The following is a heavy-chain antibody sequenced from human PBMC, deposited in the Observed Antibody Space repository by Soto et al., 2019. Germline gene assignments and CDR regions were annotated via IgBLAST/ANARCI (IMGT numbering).Heavy chain of an antibody. CDR3: AKFYTDSSGYSSCDY. J-gene: IGHJ4*01. V-gene: IGHV3-23*01. CDR1: EFTLSNYA. Sequence: GESLRLSCAASEFTLSNYAMSWVRQPPGKGLDWVSSISGSGGSTYYADSVKGRITISRDNSKTTLYLQMNSLRAEDTAVYYYAKFYTDSSGYSSCDYWGHGTLVTVSS. CDR2: ISGSGGST. D-gene: IGHD3-22*01.